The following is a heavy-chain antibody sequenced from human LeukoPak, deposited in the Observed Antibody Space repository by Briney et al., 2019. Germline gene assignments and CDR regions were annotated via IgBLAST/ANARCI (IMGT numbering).Heavy chain of an antibody. J-gene: IGHJ5*02. V-gene: IGHV3-33*08. Sequence: PGGSLRLSCAASGFTFRSYGIHWVRQAPGKGLEWVAGIWYDGSNKYYADSVKGRFTISRDNSKDTLYLQTSSLRVEDTAVYHCARGVGAGYNWFDPWGQGTLVTVSS. D-gene: IGHD1-26*01. CDR2: IWYDGSNK. CDR3: ARGVGAGYNWFDP. CDR1: GFTFRSYG.